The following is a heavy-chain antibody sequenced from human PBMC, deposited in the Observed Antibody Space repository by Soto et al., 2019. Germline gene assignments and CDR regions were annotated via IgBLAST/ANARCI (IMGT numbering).Heavy chain of an antibody. Sequence: ASVKVSCKASGYTFTRYGISWVRQAPGQGLEWMGWISGYNGDTNYAQKFQGRVSMTIDTSTTTAYMELRSLTSDDTAVYYCAKICSSSWPHCGLDVWGQGTTVTVSS. V-gene: IGHV1-18*01. CDR2: ISGYNGDT. J-gene: IGHJ6*02. D-gene: IGHD2-2*01. CDR3: AKICSSSWPHCGLDV. CDR1: GYTFTRYG.